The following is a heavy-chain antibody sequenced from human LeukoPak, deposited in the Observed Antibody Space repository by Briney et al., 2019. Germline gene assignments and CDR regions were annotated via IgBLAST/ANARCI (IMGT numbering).Heavy chain of an antibody. V-gene: IGHV4-59*08. D-gene: IGHD6-13*01. CDR2: IYYSGST. Sequence: PSETLSLTCTVSGGSISGYYWSWIRQPPGKGLEWIGYIYYSGSTNYNPSLRSRVTMSVDSSKNQFSLKLNSVTAADTAVYYCARHYFGSSWTPFDYWGQGTLVTVSS. CDR1: GGSISGYY. CDR3: ARHYFGSSWTPFDY. J-gene: IGHJ4*02.